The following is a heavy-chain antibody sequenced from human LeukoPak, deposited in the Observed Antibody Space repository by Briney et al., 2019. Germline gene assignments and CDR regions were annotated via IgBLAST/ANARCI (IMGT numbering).Heavy chain of an antibody. Sequence: ASVKVSCKASGGTFSNYAISWVRQGPGQGLEWMGGILLITATSNYAQKFQGRVSFTADESTSTAYMELSSLRSDDTAVYYCARGAYRGLRGWFDPWGQGTLVTVAS. D-gene: IGHD5-12*01. CDR1: GGTFSNYA. CDR2: ILLITATS. J-gene: IGHJ5*02. V-gene: IGHV1-69*13. CDR3: ARGAYRGLRGWFDP.